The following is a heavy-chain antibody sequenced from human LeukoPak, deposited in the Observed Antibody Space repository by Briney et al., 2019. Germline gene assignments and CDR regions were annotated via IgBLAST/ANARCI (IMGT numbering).Heavy chain of an antibody. CDR2: ISGSGGST. V-gene: IGHV3-23*01. Sequence: GGSLRLSCAASGFTFSSYAMSWVRQAPGKGLEWVSAISGSGGSTYYADSVKGRFTISRDNSKNTLYLQMNSLRAEDTAVYYCAKDGVAVRGVGGDYSGQGTLVTVSS. CDR1: GFTFSSYA. D-gene: IGHD3-10*01. J-gene: IGHJ4*02. CDR3: AKDGVAVRGVGGDY.